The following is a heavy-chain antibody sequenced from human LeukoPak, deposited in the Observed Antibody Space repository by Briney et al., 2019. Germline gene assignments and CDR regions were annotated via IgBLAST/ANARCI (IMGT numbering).Heavy chain of an antibody. J-gene: IGHJ4*02. V-gene: IGHV4-59*01. D-gene: IGHD4-23*01. Sequence: KTSETLSLTCTVSGGSISSYYWSWIRQPPGKGLEWIGYIYYSGSTNYNPSLKSRVTISVDTSKNQFSLKLSSVTAADTAVYYCARDLGGGHYFDYWGQGTLVTVSS. CDR1: GGSISSYY. CDR3: ARDLGGGHYFDY. CDR2: IYYSGST.